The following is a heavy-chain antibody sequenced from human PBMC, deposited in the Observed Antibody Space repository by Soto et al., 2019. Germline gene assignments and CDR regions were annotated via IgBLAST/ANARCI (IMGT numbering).Heavy chain of an antibody. CDR1: GGSICGYY. J-gene: IGHJ4*02. V-gene: IGHV4-34*01. D-gene: IGHD3-10*01. CDR2: INHSGST. CDR3: ARDHAGSGTINFDY. Sequence: LVPMSHNCAVDGGSICGYYWSWIRQPPGKGLEWIGEINHSGSTNYNPSLKSRVTISVDTSKNQFSLKLSSVTAADTAVYYCARDHAGSGTINFDYWSQGTLVTVSS.